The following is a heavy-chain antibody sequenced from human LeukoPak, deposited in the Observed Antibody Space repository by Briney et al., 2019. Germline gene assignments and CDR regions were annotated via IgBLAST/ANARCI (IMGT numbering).Heavy chain of an antibody. J-gene: IGHJ4*02. D-gene: IGHD3-10*01. Sequence: GGSLRLSCAASGFTFSSYAMSWVRQAPGKGLEWVSAISGSGGSTYYADSVKGRFTISRDSSKNTLYLQMNSLRAEDTAVHYCAKGYYYGSGSYFCDYWGQGTLVTVSS. V-gene: IGHV3-23*01. CDR2: ISGSGGST. CDR3: AKGYYYGSGSYFCDY. CDR1: GFTFSSYA.